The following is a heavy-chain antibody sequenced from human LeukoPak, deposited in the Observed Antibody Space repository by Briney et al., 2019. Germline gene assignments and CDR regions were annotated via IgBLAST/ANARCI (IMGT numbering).Heavy chain of an antibody. Sequence: PSETLSLTCSVSGGAIISYYWSWIRQPAGKGPEWIGRIYPTGNTDYNPSLKTRVTMSTDLSKKQFSLRPRSVTAAGTAVYYCARLKFYDSTGYSPGYYMDVWGKGTAVTVSS. CDR2: IYPTGNT. V-gene: IGHV4-4*07. J-gene: IGHJ6*03. CDR3: ARLKFYDSTGYSPGYYMDV. D-gene: IGHD3-22*01. CDR1: GGAIISYY.